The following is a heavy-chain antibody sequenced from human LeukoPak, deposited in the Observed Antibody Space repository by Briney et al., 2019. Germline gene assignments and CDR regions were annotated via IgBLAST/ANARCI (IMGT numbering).Heavy chain of an antibody. CDR2: FDPEDGET. Sequence: ASVKVSCKVSGYTLTELSMHWVRQAPGKGLEWMGGFDPEDGETIYAQKFQGRVTMTEDTSTDTAYMELSRLRSEDTAVYYCATEIYCSSTSCYGGNWFDPWGQGTLVTVSS. CDR1: GYTLTELS. J-gene: IGHJ5*02. CDR3: ATEIYCSSTSCYGGNWFDP. D-gene: IGHD2-2*01. V-gene: IGHV1-24*01.